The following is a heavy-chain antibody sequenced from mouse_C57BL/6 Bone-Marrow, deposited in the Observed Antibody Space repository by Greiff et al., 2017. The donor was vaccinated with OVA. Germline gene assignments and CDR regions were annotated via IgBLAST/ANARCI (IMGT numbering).Heavy chain of an antibody. Sequence: QVQLQQPGAELVMPGASVKLSCKASGYTFTSYWMHWVKQRPGQGLEWIGEIDPSDSYTTYNQKFKGKSTLTVDKSSSTAYMQLSSLTSEDSAVYYCEREGYDYASWFAYWGQGTLVTVSA. D-gene: IGHD2-4*01. J-gene: IGHJ3*01. CDR1: GYTFTSYW. V-gene: IGHV1-69*01. CDR2: IDPSDSYT. CDR3: EREGYDYASWFAY.